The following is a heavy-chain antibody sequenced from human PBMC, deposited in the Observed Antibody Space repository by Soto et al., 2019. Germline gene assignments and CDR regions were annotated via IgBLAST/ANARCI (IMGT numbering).Heavy chain of an antibody. V-gene: IGHV1-2*02. Sequence: VKVSCKASGYTFSGYYMHWVRQAPGQGLEWMGWINPKSGGTKYVQKFQGRVTMTRDTSSNTVYMDLSRLTSDDTAVYYCAREGTGYSAFDIWGQGTMVTVSS. CDR2: INPKSGGT. CDR1: GYTFSGYY. J-gene: IGHJ3*02. D-gene: IGHD3-9*01. CDR3: AREGTGYSAFDI.